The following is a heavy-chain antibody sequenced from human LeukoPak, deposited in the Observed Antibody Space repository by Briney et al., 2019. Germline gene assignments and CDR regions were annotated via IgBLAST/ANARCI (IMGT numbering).Heavy chain of an antibody. V-gene: IGHV4-59*08. CDR2: IYYSGST. Sequence: SETVSLTCTVSGGSIRSYYWSWIRQPPGKGLEWIGYIYYSGSTNSNPSLKSRVTISVDTSKNQFSLKLSSVTAADTAVYYCARSGYCSSTSCPDHYFDYWGQGTLVTVSS. CDR1: GGSIRSYY. D-gene: IGHD2-2*03. J-gene: IGHJ4*02. CDR3: ARSGYCSSTSCPDHYFDY.